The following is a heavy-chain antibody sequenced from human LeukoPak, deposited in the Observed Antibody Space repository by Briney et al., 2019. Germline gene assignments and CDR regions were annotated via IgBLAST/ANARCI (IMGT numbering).Heavy chain of an antibody. Sequence: GGSLRLSCAASGFTFSSYWMHWVRHAPGKGLVWVSRINSDGSSTLYADSVKGRFPLSRDNAKNTLSLKMISMRAEGTAVYYGARECYGADDAFDSWGQGGMVTVSS. D-gene: IGHD4-17*01. J-gene: IGHJ3*02. V-gene: IGHV3-74*01. CDR3: ARECYGADDAFDS. CDR2: INSDGSST. CDR1: GFTFSSYW.